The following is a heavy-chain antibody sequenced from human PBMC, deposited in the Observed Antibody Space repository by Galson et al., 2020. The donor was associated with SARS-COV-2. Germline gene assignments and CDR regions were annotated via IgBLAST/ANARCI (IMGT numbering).Heavy chain of an antibody. Sequence: EGSLRLSCAASGFIFSTVGMHWVRQAPSTGLEWVALLHFLGTNQYYAHSVKGRFTVSRDNSNNTLFLQMNSMRVEDTAVYYCARDKYCSTTTCYNWFDPWGQGTLVTVSS. J-gene: IGHJ5*02. CDR3: ARDKYCSTTTCYNWFDP. V-gene: IGHV3-30*02. CDR2: LHFLGTNQ. D-gene: IGHD2-2*02. CDR1: GFIFSTVG.